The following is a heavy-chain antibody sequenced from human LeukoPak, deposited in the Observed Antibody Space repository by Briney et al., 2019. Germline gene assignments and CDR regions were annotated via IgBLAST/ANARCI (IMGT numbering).Heavy chain of an antibody. CDR1: GFTFSNYS. V-gene: IGHV3-21*01. CDR3: ARDFWEGATPLGY. CDR2: ISSSSSYI. J-gene: IGHJ4*02. Sequence: GGSLRLSCAASGFTFSNYSMNWVRQAPGKGLEWVSSISSSSSYIYYADSVKGRFTISRDNAKNSLYLQMNSLRAEDTAVYYCARDFWEGATPLGYWGQGTLVTVSS. D-gene: IGHD1-26*01.